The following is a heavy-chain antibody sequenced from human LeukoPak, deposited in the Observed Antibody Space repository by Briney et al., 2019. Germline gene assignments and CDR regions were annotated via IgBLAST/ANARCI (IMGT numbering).Heavy chain of an antibody. CDR2: INSDGSTT. D-gene: IGHD3-10*01. J-gene: IGHJ3*02. Sequence: GGSLRLSCAASGFTFSNYRMHWVRQAPGKGLVWVSLINSDGSTTNYADSVKGRFTISRDNSKNTLYLQMNSLRAEDTAVYYCAKDVWWFGEFPNAFDIWGQGTMVTVSS. CDR1: GFTFSNYR. V-gene: IGHV3-74*01. CDR3: AKDVWWFGEFPNAFDI.